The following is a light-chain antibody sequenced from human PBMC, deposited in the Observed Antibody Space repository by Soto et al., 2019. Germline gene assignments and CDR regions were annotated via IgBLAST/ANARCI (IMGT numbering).Light chain of an antibody. Sequence: EIVLTQSPGTLSLSPGERATLSCRASQSVSRSFLAWYQQKPGQAPRLLIYGASSRATGIPDRFSGSGSGTDVTLTISRLEPEDVAVYYCQQYGSSPLTFGGGTKVEIK. CDR1: QSVSRSF. CDR2: GAS. J-gene: IGKJ4*01. CDR3: QQYGSSPLT. V-gene: IGKV3-20*01.